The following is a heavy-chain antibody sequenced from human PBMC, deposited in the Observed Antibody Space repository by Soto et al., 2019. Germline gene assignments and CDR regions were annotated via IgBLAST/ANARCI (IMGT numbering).Heavy chain of an antibody. CDR3: ARPSCGGDCYSSVY. Sequence: EVQLVESGGGLVQPGGSLRLSCAASGFIFSNYNMHWVRQAPGKGLEWVSYISSSSNTIYYADSVKGRFTISRDNAKNSLYLQMNSLRAEDTAVYYCARPSCGGDCYSSVYWGQGTLVTVSS. CDR1: GFIFSNYN. CDR2: ISSSSNTI. D-gene: IGHD2-21*02. V-gene: IGHV3-48*01. J-gene: IGHJ4*02.